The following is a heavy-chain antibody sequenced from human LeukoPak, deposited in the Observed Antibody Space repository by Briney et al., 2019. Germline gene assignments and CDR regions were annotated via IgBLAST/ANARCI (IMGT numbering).Heavy chain of an antibody. J-gene: IGHJ4*02. V-gene: IGHV3-7*01. CDR2: INQDESEN. D-gene: IGHD5/OR15-5a*01. CDR3: ARSTPSLDS. Sequence: GGSLRLSCAASGFTFSNYWMTWVRQAPGMGLEWVANINQDESENYYLDSVKGRFTISRDNAKKSLFLQMNSLRAEDTAVYYCARSTPSLDSWGQGTLVTVSS. CDR1: GFTFSNYW.